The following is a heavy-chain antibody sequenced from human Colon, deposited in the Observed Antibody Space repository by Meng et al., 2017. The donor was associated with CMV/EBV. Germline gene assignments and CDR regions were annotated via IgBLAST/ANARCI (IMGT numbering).Heavy chain of an antibody. Sequence: ASVKVSCKASGYRFTSYGIDWVRQAPGQGLEWMGWISDYHGDTAYAHKFQDRVTMTTDTSTGTAYMGLRRLTSDDTADYYCARNYCSSVDCNLGDCLDMWGQGTRVTVSS. CDR3: ARNYCSSVDCNLGDCLDM. J-gene: IGHJ3*02. V-gene: IGHV1-18*01. D-gene: IGHD2-2*01. CDR2: ISDYHGDT. CDR1: GYRFTSYG.